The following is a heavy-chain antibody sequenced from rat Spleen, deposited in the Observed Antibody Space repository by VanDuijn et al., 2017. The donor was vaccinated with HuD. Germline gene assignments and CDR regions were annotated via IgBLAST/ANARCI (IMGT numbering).Heavy chain of an antibody. D-gene: IGHD1-11*01. CDR3: TRGYMYSLDY. V-gene: IGHV5S13*01. CDR2: ISTGGGNT. Sequence: EVQLVESGGGLVQPGRSLKLSCAASGFTFSDYDMAWVRQAPTKGLEWIASISTGGGNTYYRDSVKGRFTISRDNAKNTQYLQMDSLRSEDTATYYCTRGYMYSLDYWGQGVMVTVSS. CDR1: GFTFSDYD. J-gene: IGHJ2*01.